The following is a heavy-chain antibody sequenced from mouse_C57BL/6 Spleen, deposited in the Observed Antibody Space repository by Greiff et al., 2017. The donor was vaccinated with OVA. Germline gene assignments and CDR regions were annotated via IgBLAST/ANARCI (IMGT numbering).Heavy chain of an antibody. J-gene: IGHJ2*01. Sequence: QVQLKQSGPELVKPGASVKISCKASGYAFSSSWMNWVKQRPGKGLEWIGRIYPGDGDTNYNGKFKGKATLTADKSSSTAYMQLSSLTSEDSAVYFCARREGGYSYYFDYWGQGTTLTVSS. CDR3: ARREGGYSYYFDY. D-gene: IGHD2-3*01. CDR2: IYPGDGDT. V-gene: IGHV1-82*01. CDR1: GYAFSSSW.